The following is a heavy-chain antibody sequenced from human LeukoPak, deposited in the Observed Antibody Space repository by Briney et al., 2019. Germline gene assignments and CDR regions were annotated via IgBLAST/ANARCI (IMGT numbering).Heavy chain of an antibody. CDR2: IWYDGSNK. J-gene: IGHJ4*02. D-gene: IGHD6-6*01. V-gene: IGHV3-33*01. Sequence: PGGSLRLSCAASGFTFSSYGMHWVRHALGKGLERVAVIWYDGSNKHYADSVKGRFTISRDNSKNTLYLQMNSLRAEDTAVYYCAREAEYSSSYYFDYWGQGTLVTVSS. CDR3: AREAEYSSSYYFDY. CDR1: GFTFSSYG.